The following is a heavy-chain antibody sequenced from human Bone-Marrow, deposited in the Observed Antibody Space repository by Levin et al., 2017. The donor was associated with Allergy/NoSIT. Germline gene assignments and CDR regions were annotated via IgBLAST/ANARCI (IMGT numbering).Heavy chain of an antibody. CDR1: GFAFADYD. CDR3: ARYTSAHRYTVYGMDG. J-gene: IGHJ6*02. Sequence: PGGSLRLSCTTSGFAFADYDMCWFRQAPGKGLEWVGVVRSRVYGGTTDYAASVRGRFIISRDDDKSIAYLLMNSLRTDDTALYYGARYTSAHRYTVYGMDGWGQGTTVTVSS. CDR2: VRSRVYGGTT. D-gene: IGHD2-2*02. V-gene: IGHV3-49*03.